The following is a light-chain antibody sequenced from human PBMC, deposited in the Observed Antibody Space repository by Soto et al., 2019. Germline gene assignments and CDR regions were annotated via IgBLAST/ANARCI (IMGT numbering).Light chain of an antibody. CDR1: QSVSSSY. Sequence: EIVLTQSPGTLSLSPGERATLSCRASQSVSSSYLAWYQQKPGQAPRLFIYAASIRATGIPDRFSGSGSGTDFTLTISRLEPEDFATYYCQQYNSYWTFGQGTKVEIK. CDR3: QQYNSYWT. V-gene: IGKV3-20*01. J-gene: IGKJ1*01. CDR2: AAS.